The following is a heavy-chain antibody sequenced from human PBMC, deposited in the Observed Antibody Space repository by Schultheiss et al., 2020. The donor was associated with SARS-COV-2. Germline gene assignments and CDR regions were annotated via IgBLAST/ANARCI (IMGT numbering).Heavy chain of an antibody. J-gene: IGHJ4*02. Sequence: SETLSLTCAVYGGSFSGYYWGWIRQPPGKGLEWIGEINHSGSTNYNPSLKSRVTISVDTSKNQFSLKLSSVTAADTAVYYCARTMIVVGFDYWGQGSLVTVSS. V-gene: IGHV4-34*01. D-gene: IGHD3-22*01. CDR2: INHSGST. CDR3: ARTMIVVGFDY. CDR1: GGSFSGYY.